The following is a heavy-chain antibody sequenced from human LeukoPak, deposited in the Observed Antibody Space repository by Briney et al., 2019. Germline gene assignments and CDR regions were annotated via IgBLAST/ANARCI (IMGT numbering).Heavy chain of an antibody. CDR3: ARLGFYYGWGY. CDR2: INHSGST. CDR1: GGSFSGYY. Sequence: SETLSLTCAVYGGSFSGYYWSWIRQPPGKGLEWIGEINHSGSTNYNPSLKSRVTISVDTSKNQFSLKLSSVTAADTAVYYCARLGFYYGWGYWGQGTLVTVSS. D-gene: IGHD3-10*01. V-gene: IGHV4-34*01. J-gene: IGHJ4*02.